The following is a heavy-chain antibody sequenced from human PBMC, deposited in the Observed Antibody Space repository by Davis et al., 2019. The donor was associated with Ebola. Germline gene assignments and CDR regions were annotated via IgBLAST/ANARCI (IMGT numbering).Heavy chain of an antibody. J-gene: IGHJ6*02. CDR2: ISWHSGSI. CDR3: ARVGYCSSTSCFLYYYYGMDV. Sequence: SLKISCAASGFTFDDYAMHWVRQAPGKGLEWVSGISWHSGSIGYADSVKGRSTISRDNAKNSLYLQMNSLRAEDTAVYYCARVGYCSSTSCFLYYYYGMDVWGQGTTVTVSS. CDR1: GFTFDDYA. D-gene: IGHD2-2*01. V-gene: IGHV3-9*01.